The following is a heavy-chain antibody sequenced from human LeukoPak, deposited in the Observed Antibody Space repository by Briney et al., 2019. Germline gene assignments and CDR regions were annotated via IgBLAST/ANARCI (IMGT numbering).Heavy chain of an antibody. CDR2: INPNSGGT. V-gene: IGHV1-2*02. J-gene: IGHJ5*02. D-gene: IGHD1-14*01. Sequence: ASVKVSCKASGYTFTGYYMHWVRQAPGQGLEWMGWINPNSGGTNYAQKFQGRVTMTRDTSISTAYMELSRLRSDDTAVYYCARGERSPHTRRANWFDPWGQGTLVTVSS. CDR1: GYTFTGYY. CDR3: ARGERSPHTRRANWFDP.